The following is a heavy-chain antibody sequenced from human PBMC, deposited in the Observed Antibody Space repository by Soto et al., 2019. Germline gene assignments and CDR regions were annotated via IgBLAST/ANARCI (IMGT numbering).Heavy chain of an antibody. D-gene: IGHD4-17*01. CDR2: IYYSGST. CDR1: CGPISSSSYY. Sequence: SETLSLTCTVSCGPISSSSYYWGWIRQPPGKGLEWIGSIYYSGSTYYNPSLESRVTISRDNAKKSLYLQMNSLRPEDTAFYYCAKAPDYGDHEFFQHWGQGTLVTVSS. V-gene: IGHV4-39*02. CDR3: AKAPDYGDHEFFQH. J-gene: IGHJ1*01.